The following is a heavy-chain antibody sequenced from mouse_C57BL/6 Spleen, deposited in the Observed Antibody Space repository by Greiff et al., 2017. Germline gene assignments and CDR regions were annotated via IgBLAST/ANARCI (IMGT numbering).Heavy chain of an antibody. D-gene: IGHD4-1*01. Sequence: DVMLVESGGGLVQPGGSLKLSCAASGFTFSDYYMSWVRQTPEKRLEWVAYISNGGGSTYYPDTVKGRFTISRDNAKNTLYLQMSRLKSEDTAMYYCARQGLGQYYFDYWGQGTTLTVSS. CDR2: ISNGGGST. J-gene: IGHJ2*01. V-gene: IGHV5-12*01. CDR1: GFTFSDYY. CDR3: ARQGLGQYYFDY.